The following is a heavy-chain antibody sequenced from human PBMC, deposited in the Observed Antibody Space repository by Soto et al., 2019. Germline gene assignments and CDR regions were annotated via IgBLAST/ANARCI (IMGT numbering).Heavy chain of an antibody. CDR3: AREMAARSHFYYCMDV. D-gene: IGHD6-6*01. CDR1: GYTFTRSG. CDR2: ISSYNGDT. J-gene: IGHJ6*04. Sequence: ASVKVSCKASGYTFTRSGISWVRQAPGQGPEWMGWISSYNGDTNYAQTFQGRVTMTTDTSTSTAYMELRSLRAEDTAVYYCAREMAARSHFYYCMDVWGKGPTITVSS. V-gene: IGHV1-18*01.